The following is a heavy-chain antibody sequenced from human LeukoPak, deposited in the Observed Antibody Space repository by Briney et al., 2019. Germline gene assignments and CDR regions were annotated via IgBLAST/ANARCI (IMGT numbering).Heavy chain of an antibody. CDR1: GGSISSYY. V-gene: IGHV4-59*01. J-gene: IGHJ4*02. D-gene: IGHD4-11*01. CDR3: ARHADDYSNPLDY. CDR2: IYYSGST. Sequence: SETLSLTCTVSGGSISSYYWSWIRQPPGKGLEWIGYIYYSGSTNYNPSLKSRVTISVDTSKNQFSLKLSSVTAADTAVYYCARHADDYSNPLDYWGQGSPVTVSS.